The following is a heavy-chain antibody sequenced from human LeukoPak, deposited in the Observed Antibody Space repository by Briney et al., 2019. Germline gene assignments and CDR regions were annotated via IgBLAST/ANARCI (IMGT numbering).Heavy chain of an antibody. J-gene: IGHJ4*02. V-gene: IGHV1-8*01. D-gene: IGHD1-20*01. CDR3: ARLPYRSHNWNDDAFDY. CDR1: GNTFTSYD. Sequence: ASVKVSCKASGNTFTSYDINWVRQATGQGLERMGWMNPNSGNTGYAQKFQGRVTMTRNTSISTAYMELSSLRSEDTAVYYCARLPYRSHNWNDDAFDYWGQGTLVTVSS. CDR2: MNPNSGNT.